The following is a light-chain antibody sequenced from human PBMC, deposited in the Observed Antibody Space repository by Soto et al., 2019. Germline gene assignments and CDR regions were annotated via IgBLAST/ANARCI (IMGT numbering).Light chain of an antibody. CDR1: QSVTSRY. Sequence: EIVLTQSPGTLSLSPGERATLSCRASQSVTSRYLAWYQQKPGQAPRLLIFGASIRDTGVTDRFSGSGSGTEFTLTISSLQSEDFAAYYCQQYNNWPGTFGQGTKVDIK. V-gene: IGKV3D-15*01. CDR3: QQYNNWPGT. J-gene: IGKJ1*01. CDR2: GAS.